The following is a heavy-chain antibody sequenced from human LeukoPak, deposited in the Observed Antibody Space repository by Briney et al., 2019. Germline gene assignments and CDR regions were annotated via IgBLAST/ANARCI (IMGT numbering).Heavy chain of an antibody. V-gene: IGHV4-34*01. J-gene: IGHJ5*02. Sequence: SETLSLTCAVYGGSFSGYYWSWIRQPPGKGLEWIGEINHSGSTNYNPSLKSRVTISVDTSKNQFSLKLSSVTAADTAVYYCARGHVLRFLEWSTHNWFDPWGQGTLVTVSS. CDR2: INHSGST. CDR3: ARGHVLRFLEWSTHNWFDP. D-gene: IGHD3-3*01. CDR1: GGSFSGYY.